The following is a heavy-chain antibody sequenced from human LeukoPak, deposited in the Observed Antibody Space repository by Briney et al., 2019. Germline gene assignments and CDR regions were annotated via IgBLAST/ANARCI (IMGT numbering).Heavy chain of an antibody. V-gene: IGHV4-59*01. CDR3: ARDRLGEPIDY. J-gene: IGHJ4*02. D-gene: IGHD3-16*01. CDR1: GGSISTYY. CDR2: IYYTGST. Sequence: SEPLSLPCTVSGGSISTYYWTWLRQPPGKGLEWIGYIYYTGSTNYNPTLKSRVTMSVDTSKNQFSLKLTSVTAADTAVYYCARDRLGEPIDYWGQGTLVTVSS.